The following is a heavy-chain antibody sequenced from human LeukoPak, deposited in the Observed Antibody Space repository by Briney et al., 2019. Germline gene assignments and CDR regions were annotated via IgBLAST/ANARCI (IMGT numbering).Heavy chain of an antibody. D-gene: IGHD1-26*01. CDR3: ARLRSGSYSGAFDI. J-gene: IGHJ3*02. V-gene: IGHV4-39*07. Sequence: PSETLSLTCTVSGGSISSSSYYWGWIRQPPGKGLEWIGSIYHSGSTYYNPSLKSRVTISVDTSKNQFSLKLSSVTAADTAVYYCARLRSGSYSGAFDIWGQGTMVTVSS. CDR2: IYHSGST. CDR1: GGSISSSSYY.